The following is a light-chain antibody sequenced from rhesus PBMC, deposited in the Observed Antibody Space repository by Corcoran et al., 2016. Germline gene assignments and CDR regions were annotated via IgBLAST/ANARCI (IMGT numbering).Light chain of an antibody. V-gene: IGKV1-22*01. CDR3: LQYGSSPYS. CDR2: KAS. CDR1: QGISSY. J-gene: IGKJ2*01. Sequence: DIQMTQSPSSLSASVGDRVTITCRASQGISSYLNWYQQKPGKAPKLLINKASSLQSGVPSRFSGRESGTDFTLTISSLQPEDFATYYCLQYGSSPYSFGQGTKVEIK.